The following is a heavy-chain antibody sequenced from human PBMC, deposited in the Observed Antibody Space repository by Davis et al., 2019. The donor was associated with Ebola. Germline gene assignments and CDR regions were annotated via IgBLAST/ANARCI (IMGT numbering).Heavy chain of an antibody. CDR3: ANEQDYYDSSGYYYVEQY. CDR2: MNPNSGNT. J-gene: IGHJ4*02. V-gene: IGHV1-8*01. Sequence: ASVKVSCKASGYTFTSYDINWVRQATGQGLEWMGWMNPNSGNTGYAQKFQGRVTMTRNTSISTAYMELSSLRSEDTAVYYCANEQDYYDSSGYYYVEQYWGQGTLVTVSS. D-gene: IGHD3-22*01. CDR1: GYTFTSYD.